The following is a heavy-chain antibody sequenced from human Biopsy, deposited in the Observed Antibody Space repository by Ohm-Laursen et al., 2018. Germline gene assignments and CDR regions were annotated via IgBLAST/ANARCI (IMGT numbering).Heavy chain of an antibody. Sequence: GTLSLTCSVSGGSTNGYFWSWIRQPAGETLEWIGRIYSSGGSSYNPSLKSRISMSMDTSNNQFSLTLTSVTAADTAVYYCARTPGKAVAGRFLDLWGRGTLVTVSS. J-gene: IGHJ2*01. CDR3: ARTPGKAVAGRFLDL. D-gene: IGHD6-19*01. CDR2: IYSSGGS. CDR1: GGSTNGYF. V-gene: IGHV4-4*07.